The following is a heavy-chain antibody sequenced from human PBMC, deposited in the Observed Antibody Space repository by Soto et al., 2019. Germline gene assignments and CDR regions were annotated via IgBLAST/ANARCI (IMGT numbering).Heavy chain of an antibody. CDR2: ISAYNGNT. CDR1: GYTFTSYG. D-gene: IGHD3-10*01. J-gene: IGHJ6*03. CDR3: ARGRTMEDYYYYMDV. V-gene: IGHV1-18*01. Sequence: ASVKVSCKASGYTFTSYGISWVRQAPGQGLEWMGWISAYNGNTNYAQKLQGRVTMTTDTSTSTAYMELRSLRSDDTAVYYCARGRTMEDYYYYMDVWGKGTTVTVSS.